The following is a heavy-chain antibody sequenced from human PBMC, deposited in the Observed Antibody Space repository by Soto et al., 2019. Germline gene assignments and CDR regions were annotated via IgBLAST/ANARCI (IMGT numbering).Heavy chain of an antibody. Sequence: SETLSLTCTVSGGSISSSSYYWGWVRQPPGKGLEWIGSIYYSGSTYYNPSLKSRVTISVDTSKNQFSLKLSSVTAADTAVYYCARDKITGLFDYWGQGTLVTVSS. V-gene: IGHV4-39*02. CDR3: ARDKITGLFDY. CDR1: GGSISSSSYY. D-gene: IGHD2-8*02. CDR2: IYYSGST. J-gene: IGHJ4*02.